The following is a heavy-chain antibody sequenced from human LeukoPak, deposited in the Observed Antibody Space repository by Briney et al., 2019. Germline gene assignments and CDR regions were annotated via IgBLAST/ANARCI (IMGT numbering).Heavy chain of an antibody. CDR1: AYTFNGYY. V-gene: IGHV1-8*03. CDR2: MNPNSGNT. Sequence: GASVKVSCKASAYTFNGYYMHWVRQAPRHGLEWMGWMNPNSGNTGYAQKFQGRVTITRNTSISTAYMELSSLRSEDTAVYYCARGAPYYYDSSGYYSRWYYYYYMDVWGKGTTVTVSS. CDR3: ARGAPYYYDSSGYYSRWYYYYYMDV. J-gene: IGHJ6*03. D-gene: IGHD3-22*01.